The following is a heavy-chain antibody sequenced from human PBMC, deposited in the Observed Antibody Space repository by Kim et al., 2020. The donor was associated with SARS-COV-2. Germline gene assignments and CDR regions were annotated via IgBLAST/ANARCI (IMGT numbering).Heavy chain of an antibody. CDR3: ASRIYGSGSYGY. J-gene: IGHJ4*02. D-gene: IGHD3-10*01. V-gene: IGHV4-39*01. Sequence: YNPSLKSRVTISGDKSKNQVSLKLSSVTAAETAVYYCASRIYGSGSYGYWGQGTLVTVSS.